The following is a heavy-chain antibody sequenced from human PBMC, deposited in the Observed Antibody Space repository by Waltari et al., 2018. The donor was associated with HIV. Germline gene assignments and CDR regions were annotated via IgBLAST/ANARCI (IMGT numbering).Heavy chain of an antibody. V-gene: IGHV3-74*01. CDR2: ISDGGDT. CDR1: GFTFSSYW. J-gene: IGHJ4*02. D-gene: IGHD1-7*01. Sequence: EVQLVESGGGLVQPGGSLRLSCAASGFTFSSYWTHWVRQAPGKGLVWVSRISDGGDTSYADSVKGRFTISRDNAKNTLYLQMNSLRAEDTAVYYCARAGRDGKLPPDYWGQGTLVTVSS. CDR3: ARAGRDGKLPPDY.